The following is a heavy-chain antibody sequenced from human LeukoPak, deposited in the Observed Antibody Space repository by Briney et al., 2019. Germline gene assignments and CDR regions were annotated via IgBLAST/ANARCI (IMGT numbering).Heavy chain of an antibody. CDR1: GFTFSDNW. D-gene: IGHD3-22*01. V-gene: IGHV3-74*01. CDR3: ARGINMIVVGKYGMDV. CDR2: INSDGSST. Sequence: GGSLRLSCAASGFTFSDNWMHWVRQAPGKGLVWVSRINSDGSSTSYADSVKGRFTISRDNAKNTLYLQMNSLRAEDTAVYYCARGINMIVVGKYGMDVWGQGTTVTVSS. J-gene: IGHJ6*02.